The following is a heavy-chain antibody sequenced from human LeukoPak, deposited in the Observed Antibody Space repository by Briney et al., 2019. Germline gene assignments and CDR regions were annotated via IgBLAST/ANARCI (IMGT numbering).Heavy chain of an antibody. J-gene: IGHJ4*02. D-gene: IGHD3-16*02. CDR2: IYSGGST. Sequence: GGSLRLSCAASGFTVSNNYMSWVRQAPGKGLEWVSVIYSGGSTYYADSVKGRFTIFRDNSKNTVYLQMNSLRVEDTAVYYCAKPLYGGCDYWGQGTVVTVSS. CDR3: AKPLYGGCDY. V-gene: IGHV3-53*01. CDR1: GFTVSNNY.